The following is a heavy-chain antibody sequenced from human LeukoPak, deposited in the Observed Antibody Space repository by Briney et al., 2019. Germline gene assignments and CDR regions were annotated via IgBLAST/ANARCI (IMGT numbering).Heavy chain of an antibody. D-gene: IGHD3-22*01. V-gene: IGHV1-2*02. CDR2: INPNSGGT. CDR1: GYTFTGYY. Sequence: GGSVKVSCKASGYTFTGYYMHWVRQAPGQGLEWMGWINPNSGGTNYAQKFQGRVTMTRDTSIGTAYMELSRLRSDDTAVYYCAIGTMIVVDLLSYWGQGTLVTVSS. CDR3: AIGTMIVVDLLSY. J-gene: IGHJ4*02.